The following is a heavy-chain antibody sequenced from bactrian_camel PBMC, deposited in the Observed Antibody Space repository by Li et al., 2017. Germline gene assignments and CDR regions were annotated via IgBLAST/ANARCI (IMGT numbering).Heavy chain of an antibody. CDR2: INTGSGNT. V-gene: IGHV3S1*01. J-gene: IGHJ4*01. Sequence: QVQLVESGGGSAKDGGSLRLVCTANGLTASRYCMAWFRQTPGKEREVVASINTGSGNTYYADSVKGRFTISKANAKNTLYLQMNSLEPEDTAMYNCAAGGSGRLSTCEPWYWGQGTQVTVS. CDR1: GLTASRYC. CDR3: AAGGSGRLSTCEPWY. D-gene: IGHD3*01.